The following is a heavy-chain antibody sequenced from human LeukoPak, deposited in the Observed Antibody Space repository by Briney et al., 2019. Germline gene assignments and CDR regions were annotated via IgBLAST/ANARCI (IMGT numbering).Heavy chain of an antibody. V-gene: IGHV3-74*01. J-gene: IGHJ4*02. CDR3: AASRWSGALDF. CDR1: GFIFRDYW. Sequence: GGSLRLSWAASGFIFRDYWMLWVRQVPGKGPIWVSRIDRDGFPTIYADSVKGRFTVSRNNARNTLYLQMNNLRDEDSAVYYCAASRWSGALDFWGKGSLVTVSS. CDR2: IDRDGFPT. D-gene: IGHD3-3*01.